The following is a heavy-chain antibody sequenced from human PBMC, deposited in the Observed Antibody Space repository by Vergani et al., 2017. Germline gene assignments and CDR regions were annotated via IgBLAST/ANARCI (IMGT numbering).Heavy chain of an antibody. CDR1: GGSFSDYY. CDR3: ARTPKLAVIMTYYYYMDV. J-gene: IGHJ6*03. CDR2: INHSGST. D-gene: IGHD3-16*01. V-gene: IGHV4-34*01. Sequence: QVQLQQWGAGLLKPSETLSLTCAVYGGSFSDYYWSCIRQPPGKGLEWIGEINHSGSTNYNPSLKSRVAKAVDTSKNQFSLQLSSVTAADTAVYYYARTPKLAVIMTYYYYMDVWGKGTTVTVSS.